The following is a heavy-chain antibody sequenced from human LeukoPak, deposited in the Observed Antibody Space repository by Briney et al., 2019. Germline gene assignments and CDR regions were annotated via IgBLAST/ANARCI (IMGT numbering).Heavy chain of an antibody. CDR2: IWYDGNKK. CDR3: ARDIEAPGIAFDI. D-gene: IGHD6-13*01. V-gene: IGHV3-33*01. Sequence: TGGSLRLSCAASAFTFSSFGMHWVRQAPGKGLEWVAVIWYDGNKKYYADSVKGRFTISRDNSKNTLYLQMNSLRAEDTAVYYCARDIEAPGIAFDIWGRGTMVTVSS. CDR1: AFTFSSFG. J-gene: IGHJ3*02.